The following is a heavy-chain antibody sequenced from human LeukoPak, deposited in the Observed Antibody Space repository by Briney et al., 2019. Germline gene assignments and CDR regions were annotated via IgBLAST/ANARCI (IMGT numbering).Heavy chain of an antibody. D-gene: IGHD7-27*01. J-gene: IGHJ4*02. CDR3: ARDSNWAFDY. V-gene: IGHV3-30*04. CDR2: ISYDESNK. CDR1: GFTFSSYA. Sequence: PGGSLRLSCAASGFTFSSYAMHWVRQAPGKGLEWVAVISYDESNKYYADSVKGRFTISRDNSKNTLYLQMNSLRAEDTAVYYCARDSNWAFDYWGQGTLVTVSS.